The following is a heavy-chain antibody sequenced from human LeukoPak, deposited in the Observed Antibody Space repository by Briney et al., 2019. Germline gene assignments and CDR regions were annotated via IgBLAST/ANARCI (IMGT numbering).Heavy chain of an antibody. CDR2: IRYDGSNK. Sequence: GGSLRLSCAASGFTFSSYAMSWVRQAPGKGLEWVAFIRYDGSNKYYADSVKGRFTISRDNSKNTLYLQMNSLRAEDTAVYYCAKIEGGYYYDSSGLWAFDAFDIWGQGTMVTVSS. D-gene: IGHD3-22*01. CDR1: GFTFSSYA. V-gene: IGHV3-30*02. J-gene: IGHJ3*02. CDR3: AKIEGGYYYDSSGLWAFDAFDI.